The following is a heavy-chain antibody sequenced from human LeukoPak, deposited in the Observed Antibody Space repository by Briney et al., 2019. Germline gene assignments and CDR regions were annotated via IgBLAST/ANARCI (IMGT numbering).Heavy chain of an antibody. J-gene: IGHJ4*02. CDR1: GGTFSSYA. Sequence: SVKVSCKASGGTFSSYAISWVRQAPGQGPEWMGGIIPIFGTANYAQKFQGRVTITTGESTSTAYMELSSLRSEDTAVYYCAREDTSGSGSTFDYWGQGTLVTVSS. D-gene: IGHD3-10*01. CDR3: AREDTSGSGSTFDY. V-gene: IGHV1-69*05. CDR2: IIPIFGTA.